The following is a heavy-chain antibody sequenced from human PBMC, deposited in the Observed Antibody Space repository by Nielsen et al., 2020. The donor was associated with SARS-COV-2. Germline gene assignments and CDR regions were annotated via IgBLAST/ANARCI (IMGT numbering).Heavy chain of an antibody. CDR2: ISYDGSNK. Sequence: GESLKISCAASGFTFSSYGMHWVRQAPGKGLEWVAVISYDGSNKYYADSVKGRFTISRDNAKNTLYLQMNSLRAEDTAVYYCARDRLHRSSGWLIEGDAFDIWGQGTMVTVSS. J-gene: IGHJ3*02. D-gene: IGHD6-19*01. CDR1: GFTFSSYG. CDR3: ARDRLHRSSGWLIEGDAFDI. V-gene: IGHV3-30*03.